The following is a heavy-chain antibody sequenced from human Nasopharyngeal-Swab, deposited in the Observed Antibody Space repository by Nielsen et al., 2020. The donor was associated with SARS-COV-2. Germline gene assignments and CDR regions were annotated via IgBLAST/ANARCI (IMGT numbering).Heavy chain of an antibody. V-gene: IGHV3-11*06. CDR1: GFTFSDYY. Sequence: GGSLRLSCAASGFTFSDYYMSWIRQAPGKGLEWVSYISSSSSYTNYADSVKGRFTISRDNAKNSLYLQMNSLRAEDTAVYYCARDRLRQGYDLWSGYYPDAFDIWGQGTMVTVSS. CDR3: ARDRLRQGYDLWSGYYPDAFDI. J-gene: IGHJ3*02. D-gene: IGHD3-3*01. CDR2: ISSSSSYT.